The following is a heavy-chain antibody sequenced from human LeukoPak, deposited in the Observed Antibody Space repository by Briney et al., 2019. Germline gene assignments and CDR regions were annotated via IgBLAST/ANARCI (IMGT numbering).Heavy chain of an antibody. Sequence: SGGSLRLSCAASGFTFSSYAMSWVRQAPGKGLEWVSVINSGGNTYYADSVKGRFTISRDNSKNTLYLQMNSLRAEDTAVYYCAKYALEVVVVPAAVGYWGQGTLVTVSS. CDR3: AKYALEVVVVPAAVGY. CDR1: GFTFSSYA. CDR2: INSGGNT. J-gene: IGHJ4*02. V-gene: IGHV3-23*01. D-gene: IGHD2-2*01.